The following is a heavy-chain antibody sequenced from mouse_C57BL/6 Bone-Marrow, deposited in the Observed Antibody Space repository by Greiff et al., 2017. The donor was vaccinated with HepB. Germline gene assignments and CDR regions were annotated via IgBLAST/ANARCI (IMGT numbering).Heavy chain of an antibody. CDR3: ARRGYDYDVWFAY. CDR2: INPYNGGT. D-gene: IGHD2-4*01. Sequence: VQLQQSGPVLVKPGASVKMSCKASGYTFTDYYMNWVKQSHGKSLEWIGVINPYNGGTSYNQKFKGKATLTVDKSSSTAYMELNSLTSEDSAVYYCARRGYDYDVWFAYWGQGTLVTVSA. CDR1: GYTFTDYY. J-gene: IGHJ3*01. V-gene: IGHV1-19*01.